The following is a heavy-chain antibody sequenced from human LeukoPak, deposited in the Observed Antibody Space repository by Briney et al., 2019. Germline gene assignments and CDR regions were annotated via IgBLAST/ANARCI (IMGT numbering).Heavy chain of an antibody. CDR2: ISYDGSDK. CDR1: GFTFSSYA. CDR3: ARDSSGYYIGGYFDY. Sequence: PGGSLRLSCAASGFTFSSYAMHWVRQAPGKGLEWVAVISYDGSDKYYANSVKGRFTISRDNSKNTLDLEMNSLRPEDTAVYYCARDSSGYYIGGYFDYWGQGTLVTVSS. V-gene: IGHV3-30*04. D-gene: IGHD3-9*01. J-gene: IGHJ4*02.